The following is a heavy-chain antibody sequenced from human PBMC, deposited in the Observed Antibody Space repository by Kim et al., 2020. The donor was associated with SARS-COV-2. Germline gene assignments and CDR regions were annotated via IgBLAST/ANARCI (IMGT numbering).Heavy chain of an antibody. Sequence: SETLSLTCAVYGGSISGYFLTWVRQPPGQGLEWIGEVTNTGTSYYNASLSSRVTISVDTSRKESFLTLTSVTAADSAVYYCAGGFREAWEVAYAWGQGTLVTVSS. CDR1: GGSISGYF. J-gene: IGHJ5*02. CDR2: VTNTGTS. D-gene: IGHD1-26*01. V-gene: IGHV4-34*01. CDR3: AGGFREAWEVAYA.